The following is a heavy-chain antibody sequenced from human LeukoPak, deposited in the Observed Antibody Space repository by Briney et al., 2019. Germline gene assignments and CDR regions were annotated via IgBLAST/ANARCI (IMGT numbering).Heavy chain of an antibody. J-gene: IGHJ5*02. Sequence: SETLSLTCTVSGGFINSFYWSWIRQPPGKGLEWIGYIYYSGSTNYNPSLKSRITISVDTSKNQFSLRLSSVTAADTAVYYCARELDGDNWFDPWGQGTLVTVSS. CDR2: IYYSGST. CDR1: GGFINSFY. V-gene: IGHV4-59*01. CDR3: ARELDGDNWFDP. D-gene: IGHD1-1*01.